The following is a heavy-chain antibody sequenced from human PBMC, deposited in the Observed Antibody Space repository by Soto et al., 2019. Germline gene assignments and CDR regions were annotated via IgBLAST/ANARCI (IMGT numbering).Heavy chain of an antibody. V-gene: IGHV1-58*01. CDR2: IVVGSGNT. Sequence: SGKVSCKASGFTFTSSAVQWVRQARGQRLEWIGWIVVGSGNTNYAQKFQERVTITRDMSTSTAYMELSSLRSEDTAVYYCAAVAYYYGSGSYSWTDYWGQATLVTVSS. D-gene: IGHD3-10*01. CDR1: GFTFTSSA. CDR3: AAVAYYYGSGSYSWTDY. J-gene: IGHJ4*02.